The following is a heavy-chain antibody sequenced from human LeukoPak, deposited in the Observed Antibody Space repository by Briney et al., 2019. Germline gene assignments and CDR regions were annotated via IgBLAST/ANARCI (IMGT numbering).Heavy chain of an antibody. Sequence: GASVKVSCKASEYTFTSYYMHWVRQAPGQGLEWMGIINPGGGGTSYAQKFQGRVTMTRDTSTSTLYMELSSLTSEDTAVYYCARDRLAASWYAFDYWGQGTLVTVSS. J-gene: IGHJ4*02. CDR2: INPGGGGT. CDR1: EYTFTSYY. CDR3: ARDRLAASWYAFDY. D-gene: IGHD6-13*01. V-gene: IGHV1-46*01.